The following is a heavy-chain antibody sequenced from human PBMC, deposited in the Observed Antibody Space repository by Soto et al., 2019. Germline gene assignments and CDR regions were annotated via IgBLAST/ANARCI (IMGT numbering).Heavy chain of an antibody. CDR3: ARGLWSYGVSYYYYGMDV. D-gene: IGHD2-21*01. V-gene: IGHV1-46*01. Sequence: ASVKVSCKASGYTFTSYYMHWVRQAPGQGLEWMGIINPSGGSTSYAQKFQGRVTMTRDTSTSTVYMELSSLRSEDTAVYYCARGLWSYGVSYYYYGMDVWGQGTTVTVSS. CDR2: INPSGGST. J-gene: IGHJ6*02. CDR1: GYTFTSYY.